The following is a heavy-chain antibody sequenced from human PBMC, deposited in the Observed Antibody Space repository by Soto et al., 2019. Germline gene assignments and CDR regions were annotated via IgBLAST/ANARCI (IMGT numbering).Heavy chain of an antibody. CDR1: GFTFSDYY. CDR3: ARDPREYYFDY. V-gene: IGHV3-11*04. CDR2: ISSSGSTL. Sequence: QVQLVESGGGLVKPGGSLRLSCAASGFTFSDYYMSWIRQAPGKGLEWVSYISSSGSTLYYADSVTGRFTISRDNAKKTLYLQITSLMAEDTAVYYCARDPREYYFDYWGQGTLVTVSS. J-gene: IGHJ4*02.